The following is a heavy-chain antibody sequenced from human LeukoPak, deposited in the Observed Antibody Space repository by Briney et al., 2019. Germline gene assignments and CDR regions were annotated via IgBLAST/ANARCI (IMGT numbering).Heavy chain of an antibody. J-gene: IGHJ4*02. CDR1: GFTFSSYW. D-gene: IGHD5-18*01. CDR2: IKQDGSEK. CDR3: ARVANTAMVVDY. Sequence: GGSLGLSCAASGFTFSSYWMSWVRQAPGKGLEWVANIKQDGSEKYYVDSVKGRFTISRDNAKNSLYPQMNSLRAEDTAVYYCARVANTAMVVDYWGQGTLVTVSS. V-gene: IGHV3-7*01.